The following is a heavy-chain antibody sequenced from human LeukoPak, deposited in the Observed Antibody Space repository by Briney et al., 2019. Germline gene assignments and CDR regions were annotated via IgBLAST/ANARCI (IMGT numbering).Heavy chain of an antibody. D-gene: IGHD3-10*01. CDR3: ARSPGVLWFGEPFSDP. J-gene: IGHJ5*02. CDR2: INHSGST. Sequence: SETLSLTCAVYGGSFSGYYWNWIRQPPGKGLEWIGEINHSGSTNYNPSLKSRVTISVDTSKNQFSLKLTSVTAADTAVYYCARSPGVLWFGEPFSDPWGQGTLVTVSS. CDR1: GGSFSGYY. V-gene: IGHV4-34*01.